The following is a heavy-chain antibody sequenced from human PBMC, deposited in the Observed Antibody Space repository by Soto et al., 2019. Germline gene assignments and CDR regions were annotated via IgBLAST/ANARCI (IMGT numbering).Heavy chain of an antibody. Sequence: QVQLVQSGAEVKKPGSSVKVSCKASGGTFNSYIISWVRQAPGQGLEWLGGIIPIFGTLKYAQKFQGRVTIAADASTITAYMELRSLTSEDTAFYFCARVMRYDTMMLWGQGTLITVPS. J-gene: IGHJ4*02. CDR2: IIPIFGTL. CDR3: ARVMRYDTMML. CDR1: GGTFNSYI. V-gene: IGHV1-69*12. D-gene: IGHD3-22*01.